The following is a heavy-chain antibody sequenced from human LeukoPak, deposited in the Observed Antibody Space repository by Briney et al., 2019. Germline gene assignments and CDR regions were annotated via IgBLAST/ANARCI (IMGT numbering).Heavy chain of an antibody. J-gene: IGHJ4*02. CDR2: IWYDGSHD. D-gene: IGHD2-2*01. V-gene: IGHV3-33*06. Sequence: GTSLRLSCAASGFTFSHYAMHWVRQAPGKGLEWVAVIWYDGSHDTYTDSVKGRFTVSRDNFKNALHLQMYSLRVEDTAVYYCAKEGDYCSSSGCHKRGIDYWGQGTLVTVSS. CDR1: GFTFSHYA. CDR3: AKEGDYCSSSGCHKRGIDY.